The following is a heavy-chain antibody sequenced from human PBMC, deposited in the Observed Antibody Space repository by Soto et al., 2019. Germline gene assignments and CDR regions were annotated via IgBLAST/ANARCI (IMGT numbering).Heavy chain of an antibody. J-gene: IGHJ5*02. CDR3: VIRHESATGIDCFDP. CDR1: GYTFTSYG. V-gene: IGHV1-3*01. D-gene: IGHD6-13*01. CDR2: INAANGDT. Sequence: ASVKVSCKASGYTFTSYGIHCVRQAPGQRLEWMGWINAANGDTKYSPKFQGRVTITRDTSASTAYMQLSSLRSEDTAVYYCVIRHESATGIDCFDPWGQGTLVTVAS.